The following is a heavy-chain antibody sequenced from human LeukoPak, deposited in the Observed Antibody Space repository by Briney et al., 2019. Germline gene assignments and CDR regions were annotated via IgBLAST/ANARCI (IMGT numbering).Heavy chain of an antibody. CDR3: ARHGRMGTINPSY. D-gene: IGHD5-24*01. J-gene: IGHJ4*02. CDR1: GGSISNSSYY. Sequence: SETLSLTCTVSGGSISNSSYYWGWIRQPPGKGLEWIGSMYYSGSTYYNPSLKSRATISVDTSKNQFSLKLSSVTVADTAVYYCARHGRMGTINPSYWGQGTLVTVSS. V-gene: IGHV4-39*01. CDR2: MYYSGST.